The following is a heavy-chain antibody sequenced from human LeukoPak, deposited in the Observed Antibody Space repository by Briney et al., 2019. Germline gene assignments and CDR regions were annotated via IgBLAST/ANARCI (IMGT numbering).Heavy chain of an antibody. V-gene: IGHV3-7*01. CDR2: IKQDGSEK. D-gene: IGHD1-26*01. Sequence: GGSLRLSCAASGFTFSSYWMSWVRQAPGKGLEWVANIKQDGSEKYYVDSVKGRFTISRDNAKNSLYLQMNSLRAEDTAVYYCARHRGGSYRDAFDIWGQGTMVTVSS. CDR1: GFTFSSYW. CDR3: ARHRGGSYRDAFDI. J-gene: IGHJ3*02.